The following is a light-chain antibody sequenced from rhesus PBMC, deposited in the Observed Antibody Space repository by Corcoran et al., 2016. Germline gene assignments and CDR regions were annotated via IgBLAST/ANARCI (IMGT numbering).Light chain of an antibody. Sequence: DIQMTQSPSSLSASVGDTVTITCRASQGITNILAWYQQKPGKVPKLLIYFASTLQSGDPSRFSGSGSGTDFTLTFSRLQPEDFATYYCQHGYGTPPTFGQGTKVEIK. CDR2: FAS. CDR3: QHGYGTPPT. J-gene: IGKJ1*01. V-gene: IGKV1-33*02. CDR1: QGITNI.